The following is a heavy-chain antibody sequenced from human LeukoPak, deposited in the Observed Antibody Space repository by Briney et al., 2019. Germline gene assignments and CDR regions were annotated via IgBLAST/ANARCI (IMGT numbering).Heavy chain of an antibody. Sequence: PGGSLRLSCAASGFTFSSYAMSWVRQAPGKGLEWVSTISGSGGSTYSADSVKGRFTISRDNAKNSLYLQMNSLRAEDTAVYYCARDLHYGSGSYYVTFDYWGQGTLVTVSS. CDR3: ARDLHYGSGSYYVTFDY. D-gene: IGHD3-10*01. V-gene: IGHV3-23*01. J-gene: IGHJ4*02. CDR1: GFTFSSYA. CDR2: ISGSGGST.